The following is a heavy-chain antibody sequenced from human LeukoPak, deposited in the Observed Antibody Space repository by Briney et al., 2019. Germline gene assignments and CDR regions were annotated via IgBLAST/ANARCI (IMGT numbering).Heavy chain of an antibody. CDR1: GFTFNSFA. Sequence: GGSLRLSCAASGFTFNSFAMSWVRQAPGKGLEWVSTISGRGCRTYYADSVKGRFTISRDNSQNTPYLQMDRLRDDDTAAYSRAKVLRLGSTRASWRGLDVWGNGTAVTVSS. CDR2: ISGRGCRT. V-gene: IGHV3-23*01. D-gene: IGHD3-10*01. CDR3: AKVLRLGSTRASWRGLDV. J-gene: IGHJ6*04.